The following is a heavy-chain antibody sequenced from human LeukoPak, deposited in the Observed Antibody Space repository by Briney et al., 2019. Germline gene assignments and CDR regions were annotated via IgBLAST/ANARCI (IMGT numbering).Heavy chain of an antibody. CDR2: ISSSSSTI. Sequence: GGSLRLSCAASGFTFSSYSMNWVRQAPGKGLEWVSYISSSSSTIYYADSVKGRFTISRDNAKNSLYLQMNSLRAEDTALFYCAKSDCSTIGCKRLHYWGQGTLVTVSS. J-gene: IGHJ4*02. CDR3: AKSDCSTIGCKRLHY. V-gene: IGHV3-48*01. CDR1: GFTFSSYS. D-gene: IGHD2-2*01.